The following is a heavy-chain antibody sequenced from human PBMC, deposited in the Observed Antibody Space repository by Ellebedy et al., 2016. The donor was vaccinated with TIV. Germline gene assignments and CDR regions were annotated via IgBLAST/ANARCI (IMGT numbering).Heavy chain of an antibody. V-gene: IGHV5-51*01. Sequence: GESLKISXKASGYNFTSHWIGWVRQMSGKGLEWMGIIYPSDSDTTYSPSFQGQVTISVDKSISTAYLQWSSLKASDTAMYYCARQEGDGYNLYYWGQGTLVTVSS. CDR2: IYPSDSDT. CDR1: GYNFTSHW. J-gene: IGHJ4*02. D-gene: IGHD5-24*01. CDR3: ARQEGDGYNLYY.